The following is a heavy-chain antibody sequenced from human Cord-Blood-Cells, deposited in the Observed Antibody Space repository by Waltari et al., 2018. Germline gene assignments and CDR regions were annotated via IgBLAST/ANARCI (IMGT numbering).Heavy chain of an antibody. Sequence: QVTLKESGPVLVKPTETLTLTCTVSGFSLSNARMGVSWIRQPPGKALEWLAHIFSNDEKSYSTSLKSRLTISQDTSKSQVVLTMTNMDPVDTATYYCARIGLNWGPHDSHRGADYWGQGTLVTVSS. CDR1: GFSLSNARMG. CDR2: IFSNDEK. J-gene: IGHJ4*02. CDR3: ARIGLNWGPHDSHRGADY. D-gene: IGHD7-27*01. V-gene: IGHV2-26*01.